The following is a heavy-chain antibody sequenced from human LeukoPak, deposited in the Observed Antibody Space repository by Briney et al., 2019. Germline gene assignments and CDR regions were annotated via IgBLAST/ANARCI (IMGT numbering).Heavy chain of an antibody. Sequence: GASVKVSCKASGYTFTNYYIHWVRQAPGQGLEWVGLINPNGGNTGYAQRFQGRVTVTTDTSTSTVFTELNSLQSEDTAVYYCARERRAWGEDFWGQGTLVTVSS. CDR1: GYTFTNYY. CDR2: INPNGGNT. D-gene: IGHD3-16*01. V-gene: IGHV1-46*01. CDR3: ARERRAWGEDF. J-gene: IGHJ4*02.